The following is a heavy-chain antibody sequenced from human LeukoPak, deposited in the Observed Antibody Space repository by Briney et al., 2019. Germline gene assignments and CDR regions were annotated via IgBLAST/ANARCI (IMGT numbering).Heavy chain of an antibody. J-gene: IGHJ4*02. Sequence: GGSLRLSCAASGFTFSSYEMNWVRQAPGKGLEWVSYISSSGSTIYYADSVKGRFTISRDNAKNSLYLQMNSLRAEDTAVYYCARDSAVAGRDYCGQGTLVTVSS. CDR1: GFTFSSYE. D-gene: IGHD6-19*01. CDR3: ARDSAVAGRDY. V-gene: IGHV3-48*03. CDR2: ISSSGSTI.